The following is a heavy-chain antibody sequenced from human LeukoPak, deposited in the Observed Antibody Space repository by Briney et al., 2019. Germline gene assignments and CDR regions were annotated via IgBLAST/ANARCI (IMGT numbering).Heavy chain of an antibody. J-gene: IGHJ3*02. CDR1: GGSISSSSYY. V-gene: IGHV4-39*01. CDR3: ARHGAVAGLNDAFDI. CDR2: IYYSGST. D-gene: IGHD6-19*01. Sequence: PSETLSLTCTVSGGSISSSSYYWGWIRQPPGKGLEWIGSIYYSGSTYYNPSLKSRVTISVDTSKNQFSLKLSSVTAADTAVYYCARHGAVAGLNDAFDIWGQGTMVTVSS.